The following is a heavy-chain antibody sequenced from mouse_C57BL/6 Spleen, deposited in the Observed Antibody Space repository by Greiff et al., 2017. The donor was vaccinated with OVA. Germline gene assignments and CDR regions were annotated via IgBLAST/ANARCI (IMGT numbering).Heavy chain of an antibody. CDR3: TTGGRY. Sequence: EVKLMESGAELVRPGASVKLSCTASGFNIKDDYMHWVKQRPDQGLEWIGWIDPENGDTEYASKFQGKATITADTSYNTAYLQLSSLTSGDTAVYYVTTGGRYWGQGTTLTVSS. J-gene: IGHJ2*01. CDR2: IDPENGDT. V-gene: IGHV14-4*01. CDR1: GFNIKDDY.